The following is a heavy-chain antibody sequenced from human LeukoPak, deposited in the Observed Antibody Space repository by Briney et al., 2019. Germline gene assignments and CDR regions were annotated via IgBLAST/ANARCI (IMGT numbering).Heavy chain of an antibody. CDR3: ARMGVSYYYDSSTYYPTAFDV. CDR1: ASSITSGYY. J-gene: IGHJ3*01. D-gene: IGHD3-22*01. V-gene: IGHV4-38-2*01. CDR2: IFHIGNI. Sequence: SETQSPTCAVSASSITSGYYWGWMRQSPGKGLEWFSTIFHIGNIYYNPSLTSRVTLSVDTSKNQFSLRLNSVTAADTALYYCARMGVSYYYDSSTYYPTAFDVWGQGTMVSVSS.